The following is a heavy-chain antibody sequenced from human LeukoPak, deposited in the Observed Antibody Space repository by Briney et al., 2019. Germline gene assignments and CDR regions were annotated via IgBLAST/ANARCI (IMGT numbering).Heavy chain of an antibody. CDR1: GFTFSRYW. V-gene: IGHV3-74*01. D-gene: IGHD2-15*01. J-gene: IGHJ3*02. CDR2: INSDGSST. Sequence: PGGSLRLSCAASGFTFSRYWMHWVRQAPGKGLVWVSTINSDGSSTSYADSVKGRFTISRDNAKNTLYLQMNSLRAEDTAVYYCARLYCRGGSCYSGDAFDIWGQGTMVTVSS. CDR3: ARLYCRGGSCYSGDAFDI.